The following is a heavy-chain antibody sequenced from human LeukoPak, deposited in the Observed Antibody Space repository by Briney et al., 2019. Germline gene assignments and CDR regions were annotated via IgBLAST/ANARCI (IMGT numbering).Heavy chain of an antibody. CDR1: GGTFSSYA. V-gene: IGHV1-69*13. J-gene: IGHJ6*04. CDR2: FIPIFGTA. Sequence: ASVKVSCKASGGTFSSYAISWVRQAPGQGLEWMGGFIPIFGTANYAQKFQGRVTITADESTSTAYMELSSLRSEDTAVYYCARDRCSSTSCPYRSNYYYYGMDVWGKGTTVTVSS. CDR3: ARDRCSSTSCPYRSNYYYYGMDV. D-gene: IGHD2-2*01.